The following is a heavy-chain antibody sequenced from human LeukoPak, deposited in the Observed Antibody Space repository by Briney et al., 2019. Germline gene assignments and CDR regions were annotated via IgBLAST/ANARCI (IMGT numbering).Heavy chain of an antibody. CDR1: GGSISSYY. Sequence: SETLSLTCTVSGGSISSYYWSWIRQPPGKGLEWIGYIYYSGSTNYNPSLKSRVTISVDTSKNQISLKLSSVTAADTAVYYCASRTVGYCSGGSCKEGDYWGQGTLVTVSS. D-gene: IGHD2-15*01. CDR3: ASRTVGYCSGGSCKEGDY. CDR2: IYYSGST. V-gene: IGHV4-59*08. J-gene: IGHJ4*02.